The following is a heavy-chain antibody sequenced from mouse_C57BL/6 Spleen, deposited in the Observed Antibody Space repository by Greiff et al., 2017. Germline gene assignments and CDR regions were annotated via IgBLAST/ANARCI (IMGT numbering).Heavy chain of an antibody. Sequence: QVQLKQPGAELVKPGASVKLSCKASGYTFTSYWMQWVKQRPGQGLEWIGEIDPSDSYTNYNQQFKGKATLTVDTSSSTAYRQLSSLTSEDSAGYYCARSGTAQATRFAYWGQGTLVTVSA. CDR3: ARSGTAQATRFAY. D-gene: IGHD3-1*01. J-gene: IGHJ3*01. CDR2: IDPSDSYT. CDR1: GYTFTSYW. V-gene: IGHV1-50*01.